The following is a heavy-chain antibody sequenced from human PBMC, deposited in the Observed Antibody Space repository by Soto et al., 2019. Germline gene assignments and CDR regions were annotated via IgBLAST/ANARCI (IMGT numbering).Heavy chain of an antibody. V-gene: IGHV1-2*02. J-gene: IGHJ5*02. CDR1: GYTFTNYY. CDR2: MNPRSGGT. D-gene: IGHD4-4*01. CDR3: ARSDDSTSYPLDL. Sequence: ASVKVSCKASGYTFTNYYMHWVRQAPGQGLEWMGWMNPRSGGTKYAQAFQDRVTMTRDASISTAYMEVTSLRHGDTAAYFCARSDDSTSYPLDLWGPGTLVSVSS.